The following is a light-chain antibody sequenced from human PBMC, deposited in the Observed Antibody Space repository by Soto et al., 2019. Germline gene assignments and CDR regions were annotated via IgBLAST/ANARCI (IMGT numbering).Light chain of an antibody. CDR3: QQYQTWT. V-gene: IGKV1-5*03. J-gene: IGKJ1*01. Sequence: DIQMTQSPFTLSASVGDRVTITGRASQSISRWLAWYQQKPGKAPKLLIYRASSLESGVPSRFSGSGSGTDFTLTISGLQSDDSATYYCQQYQTWTFGHGTKVEIK. CDR1: QSISRW. CDR2: RAS.